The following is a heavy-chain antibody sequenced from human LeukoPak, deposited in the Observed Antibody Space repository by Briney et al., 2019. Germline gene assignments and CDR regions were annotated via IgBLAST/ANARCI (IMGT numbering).Heavy chain of an antibody. D-gene: IGHD5-18*01. Sequence: GRSLRLSCAASGFTVSGNYMTWVRQAPGKGLEWVSVFYSGGNTYYADSVKGRFTISRDTSKNTLYLQMNSLRAEDTAIYYCAKDVLGGNSCGAFDYWGQGTLVTVSS. CDR1: GFTVSGNY. CDR3: AKDVLGGNSCGAFDY. J-gene: IGHJ4*02. V-gene: IGHV3-53*01. CDR2: FYSGGNT.